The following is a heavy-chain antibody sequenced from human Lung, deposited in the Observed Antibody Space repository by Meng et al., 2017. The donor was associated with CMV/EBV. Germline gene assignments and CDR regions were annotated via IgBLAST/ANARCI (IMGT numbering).Heavy chain of an antibody. CDR2: VYWNDDN. CDR3: AHYGDYRFGWYFDL. V-gene: IGHV2-5*01. CDR1: GFSLHTAGLV. J-gene: IGHJ2*01. D-gene: IGHD4-17*01. Sequence: SGFSLHTAGLVVGWVRQPPGKAPEWLALVYWNDDNRYSPSLRNRLTITKDTSKNQAVLTMSNMDPVDTATYYCAHYGDYRFGWYFDLWGRGTLVTVSS.